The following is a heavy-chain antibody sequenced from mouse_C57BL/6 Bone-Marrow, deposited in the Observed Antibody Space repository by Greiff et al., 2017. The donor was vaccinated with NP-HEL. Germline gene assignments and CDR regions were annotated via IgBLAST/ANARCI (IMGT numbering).Heavy chain of an antibody. V-gene: IGHV1-9*01. Sequence: VKLVESGAELMKPGASVKLSCKATGYTFTGYWIEWVKQRPGHGLEWIGEILPGSGSTNYNEKFKGKATFTADTSSNTAYMQLSSLTTEDSAIYYCARLSYYGSSYEDWYFDVWGTGTTVTVSS. CDR1: GYTFTGYW. CDR2: ILPGSGST. J-gene: IGHJ1*03. D-gene: IGHD1-1*01. CDR3: ARLSYYGSSYEDWYFDV.